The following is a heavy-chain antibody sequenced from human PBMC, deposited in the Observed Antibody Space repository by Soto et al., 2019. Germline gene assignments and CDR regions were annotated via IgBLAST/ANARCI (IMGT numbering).Heavy chain of an antibody. Sequence: QVQLVQSGAEVKKPGASVKVSCKASGYSFTTSYMHWVRQAPGQGLEWMGIINANGGTTNYAQKFQGRVTMTRDTSTSTVYMELSSLRSDDTAVYFCARGLYVDEIDPWGQGTLVTVSS. J-gene: IGHJ5*02. CDR3: ARGLYVDEIDP. CDR2: INANGGTT. D-gene: IGHD4-17*01. CDR1: GYSFTTSY. V-gene: IGHV1-46*03.